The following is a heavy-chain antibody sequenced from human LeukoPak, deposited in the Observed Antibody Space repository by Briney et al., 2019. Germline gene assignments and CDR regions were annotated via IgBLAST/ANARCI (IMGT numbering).Heavy chain of an antibody. Sequence: PGGSLRLSCAASGFKFNSYAMSWVRQAPGKGLEWVSTISGSGGSTYYADSLKGRFTISRDNSKNTLYLQMNSLRAEDTAVYYCARDSPMGDSSGLSDAFDIWGQGTMVTVSS. CDR2: ISGSGGST. CDR1: GFKFNSYA. D-gene: IGHD3-22*01. V-gene: IGHV3-23*01. CDR3: ARDSPMGDSSGLSDAFDI. J-gene: IGHJ3*02.